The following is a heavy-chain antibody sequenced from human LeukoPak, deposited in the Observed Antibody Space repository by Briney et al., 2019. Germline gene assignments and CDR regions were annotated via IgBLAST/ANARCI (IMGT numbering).Heavy chain of an antibody. Sequence: GGSLRLSCAASAFTFSNYWMNWVRQAPGKGLVWVSRINSDGSSPSYADSVKGRFTISRDNAKNTLYLQMNSLRAEDTAVYYXARRGAVTYAFDIWGQGTMVTVSS. V-gene: IGHV3-74*01. CDR3: ARRGAVTYAFDI. CDR1: AFTFSNYW. CDR2: INSDGSSP. J-gene: IGHJ3*02. D-gene: IGHD4-17*01.